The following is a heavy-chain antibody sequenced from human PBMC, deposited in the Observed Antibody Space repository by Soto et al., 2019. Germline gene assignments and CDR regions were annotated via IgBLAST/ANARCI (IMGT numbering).Heavy chain of an antibody. J-gene: IGHJ3*02. D-gene: IGHD2-21*02. V-gene: IGHV4-31*03. Sequence: SETLSLTCTVSGGSISSGGYYWSWIRQHPGKGLEWIGYIYYSGSTYYSPSLKSRVTISVDTSKNQFSLKLSSVTAADTAVYYCARVCGGDCHNAFDIWGQGTMVTVSS. CDR3: ARVCGGDCHNAFDI. CDR2: IYYSGST. CDR1: GGSISSGGYY.